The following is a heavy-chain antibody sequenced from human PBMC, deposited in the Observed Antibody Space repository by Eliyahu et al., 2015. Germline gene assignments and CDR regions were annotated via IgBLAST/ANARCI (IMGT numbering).Heavy chain of an antibody. V-gene: IGHV4-4*07. J-gene: IGHJ3*01. CDR2: IYSSGTT. CDR3: ARDLTMTIVAYDAFDV. Sequence: QVQLQESGPGLVKASETLSLTCTVSGGSLNNFYWSWIRQSAGKGLEWIWGIYSSGTTIYSPFLESRLTISVDTSKNQFSLKLTSVTAADTAVYYCARDLTMTIVAYDAFDVWGQGTAVTVSS. D-gene: IGHD3-22*01. CDR1: GGSLNNFY.